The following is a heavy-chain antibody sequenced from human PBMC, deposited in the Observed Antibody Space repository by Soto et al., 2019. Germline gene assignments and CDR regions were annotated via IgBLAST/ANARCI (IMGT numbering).Heavy chain of an antibody. Sequence: GGSLRLSCAASGFTFSTYWMNWVRQAPGKGLEWVANIKQDGSEKYYMDSVKGRFAISRDNAKDSLFLQMNNLRAEDTAVYYCVRDWSTFWGMDVWGQGTTVTVSS. V-gene: IGHV3-7*01. CDR3: VRDWSTFWGMDV. CDR1: GFTFSTYW. CDR2: IKQDGSEK. J-gene: IGHJ6*02.